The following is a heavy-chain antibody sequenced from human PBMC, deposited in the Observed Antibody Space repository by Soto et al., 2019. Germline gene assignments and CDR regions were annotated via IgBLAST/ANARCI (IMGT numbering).Heavy chain of an antibody. J-gene: IGHJ4*02. V-gene: IGHV3-48*04. CDR3: ARDRDWAFDF. D-gene: IGHD3-9*01. Sequence: GGSLRLSCVASGFTFSSYSMVWVRQAPGKGLEWISYIFVSSTIIYYADSVKGRCTVSRDNAQNSLFLLMNSLRAEDTAIYYCARDRDWAFDFWGQGALVTVSS. CDR1: GFTFSSYS. CDR2: IFVSSTII.